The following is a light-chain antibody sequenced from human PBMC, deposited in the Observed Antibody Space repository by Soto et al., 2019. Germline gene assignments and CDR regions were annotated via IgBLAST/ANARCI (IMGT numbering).Light chain of an antibody. CDR3: QQYGTPQGT. CDR1: QSVSSSY. J-gene: IGKJ1*01. Sequence: EIVMTQSPGTLSLSPGKRATRSCRASQSVSSSYLAWYQQKPGQAPRLLIYVASSRATGIPERFSGSGSGTDFTLTISRLEPEDFEVYYCQQYGTPQGTFGQVTK. V-gene: IGKV3-20*01. CDR2: VAS.